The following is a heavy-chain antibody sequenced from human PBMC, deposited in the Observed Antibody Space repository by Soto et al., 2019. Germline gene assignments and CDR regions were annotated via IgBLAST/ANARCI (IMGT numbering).Heavy chain of an antibody. J-gene: IGHJ5*02. CDR3: ANPGYSYGYDWFDP. Sequence: VQLLESGGGLVQPGGSLRLSCAASGFSFSSYAMTWVRQAAGKGLEWVSGISDSGGSTYYADSVKGRFTISRDNSKNMVYLQMNRLRAGDTAVYYCANPGYSYGYDWFDPWGQGTLVTVSS. D-gene: IGHD5-18*01. CDR1: GFSFSSYA. CDR2: ISDSGGST. V-gene: IGHV3-23*01.